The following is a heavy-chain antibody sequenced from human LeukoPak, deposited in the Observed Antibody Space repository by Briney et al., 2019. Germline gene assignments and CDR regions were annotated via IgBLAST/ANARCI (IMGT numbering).Heavy chain of an antibody. CDR1: GYTFTSYG. V-gene: IGHV1-18*01. CDR2: ISAYNGNT. J-gene: IGHJ4*02. D-gene: IGHD5-12*01. CDR3: ARALLSYDSQGY. Sequence: ASVKVSCKASGYTFTSYGISWVRQAPGQGLEWMGWISAYNGNTNYAQKLQGRVTMTTDTSTSTAYMELRSLRSADTAVYYCARALLSYDSQGYWGQGTLVTVSS.